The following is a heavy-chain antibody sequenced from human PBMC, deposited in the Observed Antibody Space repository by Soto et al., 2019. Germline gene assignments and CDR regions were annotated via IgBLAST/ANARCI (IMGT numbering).Heavy chain of an antibody. J-gene: IGHJ5*02. CDR3: ARDRVRSRNWFDP. D-gene: IGHD3-10*01. CDR2: IWYDGSNK. Sequence: GGSLRLSCAASGFTFSSYGMHWVRQAPGKGLEWVAVIWYDGSNKYYADSVKGRFTISRDNSKNTLYLQKNSLRAEDTAVYYCARDRVRSRNWFDPWGQGTLVTVSS. V-gene: IGHV3-33*01. CDR1: GFTFSSYG.